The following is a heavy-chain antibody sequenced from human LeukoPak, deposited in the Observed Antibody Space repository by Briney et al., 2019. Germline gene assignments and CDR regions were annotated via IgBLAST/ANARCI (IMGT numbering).Heavy chain of an antibody. D-gene: IGHD6-13*01. CDR1: GFTFDDYA. CDR2: ISWNSGSI. J-gene: IGHJ6*03. V-gene: IGHV3-9*01. CDR3: ARAGGYSSSYLDYYMDV. Sequence: PGGSLRLSCAASGFTFDDYAMHWVRQAPGKGLEWVSGISWNSGSIGYADSVKGRFTISRDNAKNSLYLQMNSLRAEDTAVYYCARAGGYSSSYLDYYMDVWGKGTTVTVSS.